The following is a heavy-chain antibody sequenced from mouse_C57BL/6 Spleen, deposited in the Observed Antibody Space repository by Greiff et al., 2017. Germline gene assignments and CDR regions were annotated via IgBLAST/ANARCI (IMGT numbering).Heavy chain of an antibody. D-gene: IGHD2-3*01. CDR1: GYTFTDYA. CDR2: ISTYYGDA. Sequence: VQLQQSGPELVRPGVSVKISCKGSGYTFTDYAMHWVKQSHAKSLEWIGVISTYYGDASYNQKFKDKATMTVDKSSSTAYMELARLTSEDSAVDYCKGGRWPPRRAWFAYWGQGTLVTVSA. J-gene: IGHJ3*01. V-gene: IGHV1-67*01. CDR3: KGGRWPPRRAWFAY.